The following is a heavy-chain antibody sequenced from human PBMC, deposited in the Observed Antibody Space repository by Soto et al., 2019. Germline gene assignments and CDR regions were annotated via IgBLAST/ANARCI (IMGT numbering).Heavy chain of an antibody. CDR2: ISSSSSYI. Sequence: GGSLRLSCAASGFTFSSYSMNWVRQAPGKGLEWVSSISSSSSYIYYADSVKGRFTISRDNAKNSRYLQMNSLRAEDTAVYYCAREVLRFPDKITEAYYYYMDVWGKGTTVTVSS. V-gene: IGHV3-21*01. J-gene: IGHJ6*03. CDR1: GFTFSSYS. D-gene: IGHD3-3*01. CDR3: AREVLRFPDKITEAYYYYMDV.